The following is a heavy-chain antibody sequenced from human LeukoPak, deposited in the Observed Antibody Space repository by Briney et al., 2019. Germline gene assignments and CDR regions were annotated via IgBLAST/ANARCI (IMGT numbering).Heavy chain of an antibody. J-gene: IGHJ4*02. CDR3: ARDSYNNVDY. CDR2: TDTEGTST. V-gene: IGHV3-74*01. Sequence: PGGSLRLSCAASGFTFSSYSMNWVRQAPGQGLVWVSRTDTEGTSTHYADSVKGRFTVSRDNAKNTVYLQMNSLRAEDTAVYYCARDSYNNVDYWGQGTLVTVSS. D-gene: IGHD5-24*01. CDR1: GFTFSSYS.